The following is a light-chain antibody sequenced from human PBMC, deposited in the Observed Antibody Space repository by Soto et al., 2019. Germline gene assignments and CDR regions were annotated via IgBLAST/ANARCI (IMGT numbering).Light chain of an antibody. J-gene: IGLJ2*01. CDR1: SSDVGGYNY. CDR2: DVT. V-gene: IGLV2-11*01. Sequence: QSVLTQPRSVSGSPGQSVTISCTGTSSDVGGYNYVSWYQHHPGKAPKLMIYDVTKRPSGVPDRFSGSKSGNTASLTISGLQAEDEADYYCCSYAGSYTLIFGGGTQLTVL. CDR3: CSYAGSYTLI.